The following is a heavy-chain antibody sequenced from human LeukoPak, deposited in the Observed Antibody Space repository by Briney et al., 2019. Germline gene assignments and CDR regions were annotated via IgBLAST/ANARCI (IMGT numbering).Heavy chain of an antibody. D-gene: IGHD5-24*01. CDR2: IYHSGST. CDR1: GGSIGSGGYS. V-gene: IGHV4-30-2*01. Sequence: SETLSLTCAVSGGSIGSGGYSWSWIRQPPGKGLEWIGYIYHSGSTYYNPSLKSRVTISVDRSKNQFSLKLSSVTAADTAVYYCARWLQLRDAFDIWGQGTMVTVSS. CDR3: ARWLQLRDAFDI. J-gene: IGHJ3*02.